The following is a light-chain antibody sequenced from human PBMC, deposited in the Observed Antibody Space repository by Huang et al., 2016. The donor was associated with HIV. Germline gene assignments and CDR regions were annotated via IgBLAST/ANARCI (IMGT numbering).Light chain of an antibody. CDR2: DTS. V-gene: IGKV3-11*01. CDR1: QSVGNY. CDR3: QQRSSGVT. J-gene: IGKJ4*01. Sequence: IVLTQSPATLSWYPGERVTLSCRASQSVGNYIAWYQQHPGQSPKLLIYDTSTRVTGTPVRFSGSGSGTDFTLTISSLESEDFAVYYCQQRSSGVTFGGGTKV.